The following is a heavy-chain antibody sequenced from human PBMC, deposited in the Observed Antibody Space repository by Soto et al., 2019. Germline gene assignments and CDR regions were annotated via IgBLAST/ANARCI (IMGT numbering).Heavy chain of an antibody. CDR1: GYSFTSYW. V-gene: IGHV5-51*01. CDR3: ARGEGYCSGGSCPARGYGMDV. CDR2: IYPGDSDT. D-gene: IGHD2-15*01. Sequence: XESLKLSCQGSGYSFTSYWIGLVLQMPGKGLEWMGIIYPGDSDTRYSPSFQGQVTISADKSISTAYLQWSSLKASDTAMYYCARGEGYCSGGSCPARGYGMDVWGQGTTVTV. J-gene: IGHJ6*02.